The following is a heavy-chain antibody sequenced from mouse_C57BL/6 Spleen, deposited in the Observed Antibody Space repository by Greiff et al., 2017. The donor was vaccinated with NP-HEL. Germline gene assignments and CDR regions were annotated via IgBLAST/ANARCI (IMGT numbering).Heavy chain of an antibody. CDR3: AREGIYYGNYPFAY. J-gene: IGHJ3*01. D-gene: IGHD2-1*01. Sequence: VQLQQAGAELARPGASVKLSCKASGYTFTSYGISWVKQRTGQGLEWIGEIYPRSGNTYYNEKFKGKAKLTADKSSSTAYMELRSLTSEDSAVYFCAREGIYYGNYPFAYWGQGTLVTVSA. V-gene: IGHV1-81*01. CDR2: IYPRSGNT. CDR1: GYTFTSYG.